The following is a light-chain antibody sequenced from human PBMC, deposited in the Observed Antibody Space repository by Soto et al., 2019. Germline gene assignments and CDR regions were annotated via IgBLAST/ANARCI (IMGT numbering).Light chain of an antibody. V-gene: IGKV1-39*01. CDR3: HQYGSSPHT. J-gene: IGKJ5*01. CDR1: QQFTSY. Sequence: DIQMTQSPPSLFASIGDRVTIKCRASQQFTSYVNWHQQKDGKAPKLLISDGSTLQSGVPSRFSGSGSGTDFTLTIGGLQPEDFAVYYCHQYGSSPHTFGQGTRLEI. CDR2: DGS.